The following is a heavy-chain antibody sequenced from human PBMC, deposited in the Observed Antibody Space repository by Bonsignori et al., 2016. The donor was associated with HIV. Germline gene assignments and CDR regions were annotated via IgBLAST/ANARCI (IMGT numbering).Heavy chain of an antibody. CDR3: ARDFYGLPLDA. CDR1: GYPISDGYY. D-gene: IGHD3-10*01. V-gene: IGHV4-38-2*02. CDR2: IYHRGTT. J-gene: IGHJ5*02. Sequence: QVQLQESGPGLVKPSETLSLTCGVSGYPISDGYYWGWIRQPPGKGLEWIGSIYHRGTTYYNPSLNESSQHVSRHVQDQFSLELSSVTAADTAVYFCARDFYGLPLDAWGQGILVHRLL.